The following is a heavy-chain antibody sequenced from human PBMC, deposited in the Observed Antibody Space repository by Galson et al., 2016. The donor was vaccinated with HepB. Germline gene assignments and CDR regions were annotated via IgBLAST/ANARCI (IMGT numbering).Heavy chain of an antibody. CDR2: VIPIFGKT. CDR3: ARSANFEWYLDY. Sequence: SVKVSCEGSGGTFISYTINWLRLTPGRGLEWMGGVIPIFGKTDYPQKFQGRVTITADTSTSTVYMELHSLRSEDTAVYYCARSANFEWYLDYWGQGTLVTVSS. J-gene: IGHJ4*02. D-gene: IGHD3-9*01. V-gene: IGHV1-69*06. CDR1: GGTFISYT.